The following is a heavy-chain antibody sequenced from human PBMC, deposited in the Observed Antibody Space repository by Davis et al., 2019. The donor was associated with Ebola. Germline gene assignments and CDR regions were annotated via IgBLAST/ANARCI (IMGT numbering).Heavy chain of an antibody. J-gene: IGHJ4*02. CDR2: ISSTSLYI. V-gene: IGHV3-21*01. CDR3: VSGGELHFDS. Sequence: GESLKIPCAASGFTFSSYNMTWVRQAPGKGLERVSSISSTSLYIYYTDSVKGRFTISRDNAKNSLYLQMNSLRAEDTAVFYCVSGGELHFDSWGQGTLVTVSS. D-gene: IGHD1-7*01. CDR1: GFTFSSYN.